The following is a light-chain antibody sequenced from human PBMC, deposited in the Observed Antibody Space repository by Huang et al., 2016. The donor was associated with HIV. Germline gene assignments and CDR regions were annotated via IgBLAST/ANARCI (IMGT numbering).Light chain of an antibody. Sequence: EIVLTQSPGTLSLSPGERATLSCRASQSVSSNYINWYQQKPGQAPRLLIDGASSRATGIPDRVSGSGSGTDFTRTISRLEPEDFAVYYCQQYGSSPTFGQGTKVEVK. J-gene: IGKJ1*01. V-gene: IGKV3-20*01. CDR2: GAS. CDR1: QSVSSNY. CDR3: QQYGSSPT.